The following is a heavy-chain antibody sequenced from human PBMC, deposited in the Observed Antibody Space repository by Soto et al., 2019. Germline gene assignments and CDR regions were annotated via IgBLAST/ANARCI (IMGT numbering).Heavy chain of an antibody. CDR2: ISAYNGNT. CDR1: GYAFTSYD. CDR3: AREGGTMGAGWFDP. V-gene: IGHV1-18*01. Sequence: QVQLVQSGAEVKKPGASVKVSCKASGYAFTSYDIRWVRQAPGQGLEWMGWISAYNGNTNYAQKLQDRVTMTTDTSTSTAYMELRSLRSDDTAVYYCAREGGTMGAGWFDPWGQGTLVTVSS. J-gene: IGHJ5*02. D-gene: IGHD3-10*01.